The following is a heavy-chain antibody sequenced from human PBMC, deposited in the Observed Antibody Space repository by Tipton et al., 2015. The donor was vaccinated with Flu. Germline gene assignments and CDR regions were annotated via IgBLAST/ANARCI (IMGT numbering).Heavy chain of an antibody. CDR1: GFTISRYG. Sequence: SLRLSCAASGFTISRYGMSWVRQVPGKGLAWVAAISGSGGTTYFADPVKGRFTISRDNFKNTLYLQMNSLRAGDTAVYYCAKVIPELVAGLDYWGQGTLVTVSS. CDR2: ISGSGGTT. D-gene: IGHD5-12*01. CDR3: AKVIPELVAGLDY. V-gene: IGHV3-23*01. J-gene: IGHJ4*02.